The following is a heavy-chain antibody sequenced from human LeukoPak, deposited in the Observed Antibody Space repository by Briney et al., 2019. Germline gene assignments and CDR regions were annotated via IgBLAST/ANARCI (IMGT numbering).Heavy chain of an antibody. CDR1: GGSISSGSYY. CDR3: TRDIDYSDHGRWFDP. J-gene: IGHJ5*02. V-gene: IGHV4-61*02. CDR2: IYTSGST. Sequence: SETLSLTCTVSGGSISSGSYYWSWIRQPAGKGLEWIGRIYTSGSTNYNPSLKSRVTVSVDKSKNHFSLNLTSVTAADTAMYYCTRDIDYSDHGRWFDPWGQGTLVTVSS. D-gene: IGHD4-17*01.